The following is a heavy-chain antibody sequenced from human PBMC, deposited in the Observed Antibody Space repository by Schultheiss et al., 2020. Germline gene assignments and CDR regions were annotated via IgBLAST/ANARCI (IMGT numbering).Heavy chain of an antibody. Sequence: GGSLRLSCSASRFTFRSDPLQWVRQAPGKGLEWVSAISGSGGSTYYADSVKGRFTISRDNSKNTLYLQMNSLRAEDTAVYYCAKDPRIAAAGPHYFDYWGQGTLVTVSS. D-gene: IGHD6-13*01. CDR3: AKDPRIAAAGPHYFDY. J-gene: IGHJ4*02. V-gene: IGHV3-23*01. CDR1: RFTFRSDP. CDR2: ISGSGGST.